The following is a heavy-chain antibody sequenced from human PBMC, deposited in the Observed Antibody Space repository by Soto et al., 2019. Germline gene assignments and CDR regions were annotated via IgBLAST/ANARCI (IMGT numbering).Heavy chain of an antibody. CDR2: MNPNSGNT. CDR3: ARRCSSTSCYQGGMDV. CDR1: GYTFTSYD. Sequence: ASVKVSCKASGYTFTSYDINWVRQATGQGLEWMGWMNPNSGNTGYAQKFQGRVTMTRNTSISTAYMELSSLGSEDTAVYYCARRCSSTSCYQGGMDVWGQGTTVTVSS. D-gene: IGHD2-2*01. V-gene: IGHV1-8*01. J-gene: IGHJ6*02.